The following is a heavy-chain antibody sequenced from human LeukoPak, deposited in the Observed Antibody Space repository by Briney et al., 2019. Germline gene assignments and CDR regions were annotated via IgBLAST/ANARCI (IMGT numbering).Heavy chain of an antibody. CDR2: IKSDGSTT. D-gene: IGHD6-19*01. V-gene: IGHV3-74*01. J-gene: IGHJ4*02. Sequence: GGPLRLSCVGSGFAFSSNWMHWVRQAPGQGLVWVSRIKSDGSTTTYADSVKGRFTISRDNAKNTLYLQMSSLRAEDTAVYYCTSYSSAWATFDYWGQGTLVAVSS. CDR1: GFAFSSNW. CDR3: TSYSSAWATFDY.